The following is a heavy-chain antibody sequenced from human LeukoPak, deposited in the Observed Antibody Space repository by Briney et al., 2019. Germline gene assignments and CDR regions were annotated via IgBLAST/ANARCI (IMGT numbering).Heavy chain of an antibody. CDR1: GFTVSSNY. Sequence: GGSLRLSCAASGFTVSSNYMSWGRQAPGKGLEWVSVIYSGGSTYYADSVKGRFTISRDNSKNTLYLQMNSLRAEDTAVYYCARCRDGYKRDDAFDIWGQGTMVTVSS. D-gene: IGHD5-24*01. J-gene: IGHJ3*02. V-gene: IGHV3-53*01. CDR3: ARCRDGYKRDDAFDI. CDR2: IYSGGST.